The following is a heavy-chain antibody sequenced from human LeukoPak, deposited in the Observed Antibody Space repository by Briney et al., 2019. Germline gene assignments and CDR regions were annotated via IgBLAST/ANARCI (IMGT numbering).Heavy chain of an antibody. J-gene: IGHJ2*01. Sequence: SETLSLTCTVSGVSINTSYWSWIRQPPGRALEWIGYISDGGRSNSKSSLQSRVTISADSSKNQLSLQLRSVTVEDTAVYYCARPQWNNPKLIWYFDLWGRGALVTVSS. CDR3: ARPQWNNPKLIWYFDL. V-gene: IGHV4-59*01. CDR1: GVSINTSY. CDR2: ISDGGRS. D-gene: IGHD1/OR15-1a*01.